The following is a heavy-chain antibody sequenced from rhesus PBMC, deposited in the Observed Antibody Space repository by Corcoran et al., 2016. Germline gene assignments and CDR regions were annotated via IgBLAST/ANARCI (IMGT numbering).Heavy chain of an antibody. CDR2: ISDSGGTI. CDR3: TRGDSGYYTVEYFEF. CDR1: GFTFSSYV. V-gene: IGHV3S26*01. D-gene: IGHD3-28*01. J-gene: IGHJ1*01. Sequence: DVQLVESGGGLVKPGGSLRLSCVASGFTFSSYVMHWVRQAPGKGLEWVSVISDSGGTIYYADSVKGRFTISRDNAKNSLCLQMNSLRAEDTAVYYCTRGDSGYYTVEYFEFWGQGALVTVSS.